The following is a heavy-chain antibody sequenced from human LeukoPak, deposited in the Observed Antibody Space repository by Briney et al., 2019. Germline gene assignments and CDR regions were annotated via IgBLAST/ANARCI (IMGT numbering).Heavy chain of an antibody. Sequence: PSETLSLTCTVSGGSISSSSYYWGWIRQPPGKGLEWIGSIYYSGSTYYNPSLKSRVTISVDTSKNQFSLKLSSVTAADTAVYYCARDHSSWYYGGYMDVWGKGTTVTVSS. J-gene: IGHJ6*03. CDR1: GGSISSSSYY. D-gene: IGHD6-13*01. CDR3: ARDHSSWYYGGYMDV. CDR2: IYYSGST. V-gene: IGHV4-39*07.